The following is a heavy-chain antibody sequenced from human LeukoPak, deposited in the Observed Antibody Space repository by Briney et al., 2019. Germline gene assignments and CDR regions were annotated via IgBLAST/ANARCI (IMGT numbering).Heavy chain of an antibody. D-gene: IGHD3-22*01. CDR2: IYTSGST. V-gene: IGHV4-4*07. CDR1: GGSISSYY. CDR3: ARDGYYYDSSGYYEKMYYFDY. J-gene: IGHJ4*02. Sequence: SETLSLTCTVSGGSISSYYWSWIRQPAGKGLEWIGRIYTSGSTNYNPSLKSRVTMSVDTSKNQFSLKLSSVTAAETAVYYCARDGYYYDSSGYYEKMYYFDYWGQGTLVTVSS.